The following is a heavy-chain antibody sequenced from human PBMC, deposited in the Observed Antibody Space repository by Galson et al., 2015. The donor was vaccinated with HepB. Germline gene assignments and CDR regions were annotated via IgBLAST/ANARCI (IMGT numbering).Heavy chain of an antibody. CDR3: ARGPFSISWFGGQFDY. CDR2: IKQDGSEK. Sequence: ALRLSCAASEFTFSSYWMSWVRQAPGEGLEWVANIKQDGSEKYYVDSVKGRFTISRDNAKNSLSLQMNSLRAEDTAVYYCARGPFSISWFGGQFDYWGQGTLVTVSS. CDR1: EFTFSSYW. V-gene: IGHV3-7*03. J-gene: IGHJ4*02. D-gene: IGHD6-13*01.